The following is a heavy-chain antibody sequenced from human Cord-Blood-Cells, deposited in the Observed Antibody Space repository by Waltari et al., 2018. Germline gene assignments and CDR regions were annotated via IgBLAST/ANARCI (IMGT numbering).Heavy chain of an antibody. CDR1: GGSISSSSYY. J-gene: IGHJ2*01. V-gene: IGHV4-39*01. CDR2: IYYSACT. Sequence: QLQLQESGPGLVKPSETLSLTCTVSGGSISSSSYYWGWIRQPPGEGLEWIGCIYYSACTYYHPSLKSLVTRSVDTSKNQFSLTLSSVTAADTAVYYCASPTTPYSSSWYGWYFDLWGRGTLVTVSS. D-gene: IGHD6-13*01. CDR3: ASPTTPYSSSWYGWYFDL.